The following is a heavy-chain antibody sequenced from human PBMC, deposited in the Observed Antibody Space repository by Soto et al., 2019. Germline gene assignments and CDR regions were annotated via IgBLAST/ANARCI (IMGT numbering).Heavy chain of an antibody. Sequence: PGGSLRLSCAAPGINFNDYWMSWVRQAPGKGLEWVANIKEDGSSKYYVDSVKGRFTISRDNAKNSLYLQMNSLRAEDTAVYYCARGWAYYDFWSGYSPRYNWFDPWGQGTLVTVSS. CDR3: ARGWAYYDFWSGYSPRYNWFDP. D-gene: IGHD3-3*01. CDR2: IKEDGSSK. CDR1: GINFNDYW. J-gene: IGHJ5*02. V-gene: IGHV3-7*01.